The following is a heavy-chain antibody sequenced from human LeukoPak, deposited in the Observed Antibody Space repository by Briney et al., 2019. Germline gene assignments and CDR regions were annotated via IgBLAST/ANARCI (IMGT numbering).Heavy chain of an antibody. Sequence: SVKVSRKASGYTFTGYYMHWVRQAPGQGLEWMGGIIPIFGTANYAQKFQGRVTITADESTSTAYMELSSLRSEDTAVYYCARAVYCTSTTCYAFDYWGQGTLVTVSS. CDR1: GYTFTGYY. V-gene: IGHV1-69*13. CDR2: IIPIFGTA. J-gene: IGHJ4*02. CDR3: ARAVYCTSTTCYAFDY. D-gene: IGHD2-2*01.